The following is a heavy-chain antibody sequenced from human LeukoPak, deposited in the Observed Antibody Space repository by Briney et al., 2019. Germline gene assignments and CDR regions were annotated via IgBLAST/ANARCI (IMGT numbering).Heavy chain of an antibody. V-gene: IGHV4-34*01. D-gene: IGHD3-10*01. J-gene: IGHJ5*02. CDR3: ARDLHYYGSGSLRS. Sequence: SESLSLTCAVYGGSFSGYYWSWIRQPPGKGLEWIGEIYHSGSTNYNPSLKSRVTISVDKSKNQFSLKLSSVTAADTAAYYCARDLHYYGSGSLRSWGQGTLVTVSS. CDR1: GGSFSGYY. CDR2: IYHSGST.